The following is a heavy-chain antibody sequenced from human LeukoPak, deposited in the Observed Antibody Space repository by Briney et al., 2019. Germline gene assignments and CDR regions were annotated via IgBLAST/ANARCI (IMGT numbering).Heavy chain of an antibody. CDR2: ISYDGSNK. CDR1: GFTFSSYA. CDR3: ARDQALPVLRFLEWLYWFDP. V-gene: IGHV3-30-3*01. D-gene: IGHD3-3*01. Sequence: GGSLRLSCAASGFTFSSYAMHWVRQAPGKGLEWVAVISYDGSNKYYADSVKGRFTISRDNSKNTLYLQMNSLRAEDTAVYYCARDQALPVLRFLEWLYWFDPWGQGTLVTVSS. J-gene: IGHJ5*02.